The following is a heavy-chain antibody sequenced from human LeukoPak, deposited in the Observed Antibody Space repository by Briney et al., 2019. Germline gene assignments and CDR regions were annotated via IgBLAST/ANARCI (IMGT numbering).Heavy chain of an antibody. CDR1: GFTFSSYA. J-gene: IGHJ6*03. CDR2: ISGSGGST. CDR3: AKEGREYYYDSSGYYYYYYMDV. Sequence: PGGSLRLSCAAPGFTFSSYAMSWVRQAPGKGLEWVSAISGSGGSTYYADSVKGRFTISRDNSKNTLYLQMNSLRAEDTAVYYCAKEGREYYYDSSGYYYYYYMDVWGKGTTVTVSS. V-gene: IGHV3-23*01. D-gene: IGHD3-22*01.